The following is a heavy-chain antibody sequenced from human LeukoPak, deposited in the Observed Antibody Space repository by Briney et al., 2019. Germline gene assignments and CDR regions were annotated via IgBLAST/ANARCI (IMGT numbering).Heavy chain of an antibody. V-gene: IGHV3-23*01. Sequence: GGSLRLSCAASGFTFSSYAMSWVRQAPGKGLEWVSCISGNGGSTYYADSVKGRFTISRDNSKNTLYLQMNSLRAEDTAIYYCAKDRLSNGDPAGYWGQGTLVTVSS. CDR2: ISGNGGST. CDR3: AKDRLSNGDPAGY. J-gene: IGHJ4*02. D-gene: IGHD4-17*01. CDR1: GFTFSSYA.